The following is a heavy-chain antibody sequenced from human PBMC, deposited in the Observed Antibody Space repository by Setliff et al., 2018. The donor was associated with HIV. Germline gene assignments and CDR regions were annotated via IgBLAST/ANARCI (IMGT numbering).Heavy chain of an antibody. CDR2: ISYSGNSRYT. CDR1: GGSIDNNKYY. D-gene: IGHD3-3*01. Sequence: SETLSLTCSVSGGSIDNNKYYWTWIRQPPGKGLEWIGYISYSGNSRYTNYNSSLESRVAISLDTSSNQFSLKLSSVTAADTAVYHCAREREAWSAYDSWGQGTLVTVSS. J-gene: IGHJ5*02. V-gene: IGHV4-30-4*08. CDR3: AREREAWSAYDS.